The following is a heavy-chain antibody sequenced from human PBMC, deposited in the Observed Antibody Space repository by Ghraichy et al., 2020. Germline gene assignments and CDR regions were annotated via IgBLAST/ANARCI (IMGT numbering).Heavy chain of an antibody. Sequence: GESLNISCATSGFTFSTYGMNWVRQAPGKGLEWVAVISYDGSKKYYAESVKGRFTISRDSFGNILYLQMNSLRAEDTAIYYCARGQGVRSLDYWGQGTLVTVSS. J-gene: IGHJ4*02. D-gene: IGHD3-10*01. V-gene: IGHV3-30*03. CDR1: GFTFSTYG. CDR3: ARGQGVRSLDY. CDR2: ISYDGSKK.